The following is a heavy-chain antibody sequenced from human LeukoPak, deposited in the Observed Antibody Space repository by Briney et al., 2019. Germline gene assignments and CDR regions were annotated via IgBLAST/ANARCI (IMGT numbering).Heavy chain of an antibody. CDR2: INPNSGGT. V-gene: IGHV1-2*06. CDR1: GYTITGYY. Sequence: ASVKVSCKASGYTITGYYMHWVRQAPGQGLEWMGRINPNSGGTNYAQKFQGRVTMTRDTSISTAYMELSRLRSDDTAVYYCARAIRGSGYSLLFDYWGQGTLVTVSS. CDR3: ARAIRGSGYSLLFDY. J-gene: IGHJ4*02. D-gene: IGHD3-22*01.